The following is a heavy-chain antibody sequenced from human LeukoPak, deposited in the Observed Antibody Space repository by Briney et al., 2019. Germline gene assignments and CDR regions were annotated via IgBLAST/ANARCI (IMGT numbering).Heavy chain of an antibody. V-gene: IGHV3-7*01. D-gene: IGHD6-19*01. Sequence: PGGSLRLSCAASGLIFSKYWTTWVRQAPGKGLEWVASIKPDGREKYYLDSVKGRFTISRDNARDSLYLQMNSLRAEDTAVYYCARADASGYSSGWYGYYYYYMDVWGKGTTVTISS. CDR2: IKPDGREK. CDR1: GLIFSKYW. CDR3: ARADASGYSSGWYGYYYYYMDV. J-gene: IGHJ6*03.